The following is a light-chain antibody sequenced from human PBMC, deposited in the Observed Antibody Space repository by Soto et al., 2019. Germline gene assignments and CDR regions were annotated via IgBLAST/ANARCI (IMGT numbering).Light chain of an antibody. V-gene: IGKV3-20*01. CDR3: QQYGSSSYT. Sequence: EIVLTQSPGTLSLFPGERATLSCRASQSVSTSYLAWYQQKPGQAPRLLIYGASSRATGIPDRFSGSGSGTDFTLTISRLEPEDFAVYYCQQYGSSSYTFGQGTKVEIK. CDR2: GAS. J-gene: IGKJ2*01. CDR1: QSVSTSY.